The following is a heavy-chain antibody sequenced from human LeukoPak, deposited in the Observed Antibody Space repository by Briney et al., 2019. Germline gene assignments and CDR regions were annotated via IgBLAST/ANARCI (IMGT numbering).Heavy chain of an antibody. CDR1: GGSISSGGYY. CDR2: IYYSGST. D-gene: IGHD6-19*01. Sequence: SQTLSLTCTVSGGSISSGGYYWSWIRQHPGKGLEWIGYIYYSGSTYYNPSLKSRATISVDTSKNQFSLKLSSVTAADTAVYYCARGPSPKSRIAVAGNWFDPWGQGTLVTVSS. V-gene: IGHV4-31*03. J-gene: IGHJ5*02. CDR3: ARGPSPKSRIAVAGNWFDP.